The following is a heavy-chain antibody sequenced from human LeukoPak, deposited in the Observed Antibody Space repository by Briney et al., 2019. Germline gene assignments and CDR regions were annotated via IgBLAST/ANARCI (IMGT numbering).Heavy chain of an antibody. Sequence: GASVKLSCKASGYTFTNYLLHWVRQAPGQGLEWVGRITPSVDTTNYDQKFRDRVTMTRDTSTSTVYMELSSLRSEDTAVYHCVREESGGYFDYWGQGTRVSVSS. CDR2: ITPSVDTT. CDR1: GYTFTNYL. V-gene: IGHV1-46*01. CDR3: VREESGGYFDY. J-gene: IGHJ4*02. D-gene: IGHD2-8*02.